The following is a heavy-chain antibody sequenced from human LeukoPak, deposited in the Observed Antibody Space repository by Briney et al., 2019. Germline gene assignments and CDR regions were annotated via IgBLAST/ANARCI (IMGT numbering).Heavy chain of an antibody. CDR3: AREPLGLAVAHNYGMDV. CDR2: ISSSSSYI. V-gene: IGHV3-21*01. Sequence: GSLRLSCAASGFTFSSYSMNWVRQAPGKGLEWVSSISSSSSYIYYADSVKGRFTISRDNAKNSLYLQMNSLRAEDTAVYYCAREPLGLAVAHNYGMDVWGQGTTVTVSS. D-gene: IGHD6-19*01. J-gene: IGHJ6*02. CDR1: GFTFSSYS.